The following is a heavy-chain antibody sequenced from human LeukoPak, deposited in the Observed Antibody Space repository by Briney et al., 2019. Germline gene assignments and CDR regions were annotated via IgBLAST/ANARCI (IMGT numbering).Heavy chain of an antibody. V-gene: IGHV3-23*01. D-gene: IGHD3-22*01. Sequence: GGSLRLSCAASGFTFSSYAMSWVRQAPGKGLEWVSAISGSGGSTYYADSVKGRFTISRDNSKNTLYLQMNSLRAEDTAVYYCAKDGGAMHYYDSSGYYYAGYFDYWGQGTLVTVSS. J-gene: IGHJ4*02. CDR1: GFTFSSYA. CDR3: AKDGGAMHYYDSSGYYYAGYFDY. CDR2: ISGSGGST.